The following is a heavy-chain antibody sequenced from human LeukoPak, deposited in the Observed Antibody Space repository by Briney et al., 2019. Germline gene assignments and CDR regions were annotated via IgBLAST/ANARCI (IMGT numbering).Heavy chain of an antibody. J-gene: IGHJ4*02. D-gene: IGHD3-10*01. CDR2: ISGSGGST. Sequence: GGSLRLSCAASGFTFSSYAMSWVRQAPGKGLEWVSAISGSGGSTCYADSVKGRFTIPRDNSKNTLYLQMNSLRAEDTAVYYCAKTRLGWEVRGVIIDTPTFDYWGQGTLVTVSS. CDR1: GFTFSSYA. V-gene: IGHV3-23*01. CDR3: AKTRLGWEVRGVIIDTPTFDY.